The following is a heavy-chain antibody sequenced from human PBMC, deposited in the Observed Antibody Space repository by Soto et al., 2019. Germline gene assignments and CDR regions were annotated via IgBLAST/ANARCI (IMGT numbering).Heavy chain of an antibody. CDR2: IWYDGSNK. J-gene: IGHJ6*02. CDR3: ARDGQSLAPYALDV. CDR1: GFTFRSHA. D-gene: IGHD6-19*01. Sequence: QVQVVESGGGVVQPGRSLRLSCTASGFTFRSHAMHWFRQAPGKGLEWVAQIWYDGSNKYYADNVKGRFTISRDNSKNTLYVQMDSLRVEDTAVYYFARDGQSLAPYALDVWGQGTSVTVS. V-gene: IGHV3-33*01.